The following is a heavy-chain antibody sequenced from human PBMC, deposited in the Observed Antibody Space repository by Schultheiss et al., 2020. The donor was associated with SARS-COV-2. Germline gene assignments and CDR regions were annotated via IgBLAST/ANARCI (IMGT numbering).Heavy chain of an antibody. Sequence: GESLKISCAGSGFTFTNAWMNWVRQAPGKGLEWVGRIKSRTDGGTTDYGAPVKGRFSISRDDSKETVSLQMHSLKPEDSAVYYCTTVMCSGSSCYYYYGLDVWGQGATVTVSS. V-gene: IGHV3-15*01. CDR3: TTVMCSGSSCYYYYGLDV. J-gene: IGHJ6*02. D-gene: IGHD2-15*01. CDR1: GFTFTNAW. CDR2: IKSRTDGGTT.